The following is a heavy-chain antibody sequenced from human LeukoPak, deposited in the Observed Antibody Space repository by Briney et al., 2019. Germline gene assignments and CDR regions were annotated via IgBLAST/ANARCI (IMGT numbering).Heavy chain of an antibody. CDR3: AKVPPTILILYYFDY. Sequence: GSLRLSCAASGCTFSSYSMSWVRQAPGKGLEWVSAISGSGGSTYYADSVKGRFTISRDNSKNTLYLQMNSLRAEDTAVYYCAKVPPTILILYYFDYWGQGTLVTVSS. V-gene: IGHV3-23*01. CDR1: GCTFSSYS. CDR2: ISGSGGST. D-gene: IGHD2-15*01. J-gene: IGHJ4*02.